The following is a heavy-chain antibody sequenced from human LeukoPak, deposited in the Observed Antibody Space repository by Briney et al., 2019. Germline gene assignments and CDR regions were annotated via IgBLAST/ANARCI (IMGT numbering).Heavy chain of an antibody. Sequence: GASVTVSCKASGYTFTSYYMHWVRQAPGQGLEWMGIINPSGGSTSYAQKFQGRVTMTRDMSTSTVYMELSSLRSEDTAVYYCARVVGYYDFWSGYSDYYYYMDVWGKGTTVTVSS. D-gene: IGHD3-3*01. V-gene: IGHV1-46*01. CDR2: INPSGGST. CDR3: ARVVGYYDFWSGYSDYYYYMDV. CDR1: GYTFTSYY. J-gene: IGHJ6*03.